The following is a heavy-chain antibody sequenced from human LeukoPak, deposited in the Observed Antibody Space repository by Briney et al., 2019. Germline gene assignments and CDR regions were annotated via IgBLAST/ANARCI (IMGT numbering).Heavy chain of an antibody. CDR1: GFTFSSYG. CDR2: ISYDGSNK. CDR3: ARAAGGQQWLAPYYFDY. D-gene: IGHD6-19*01. Sequence: GGSLRLSCAASGFTFSSYGMHWVRQAPGKGLEWVAVISYDGSNKYYADSVKGRFTISRDNSKNTLYLQMNSLRAEDTAVYYCARAAGGQQWLAPYYFDYWGQGTLVTVSS. J-gene: IGHJ4*02. V-gene: IGHV3-30-3*01.